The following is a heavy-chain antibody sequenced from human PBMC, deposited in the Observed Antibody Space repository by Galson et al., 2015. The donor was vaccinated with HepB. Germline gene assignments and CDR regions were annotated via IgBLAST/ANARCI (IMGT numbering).Heavy chain of an antibody. CDR2: ISYDGSNK. CDR1: GFTFSSYA. Sequence: SLRLSCAASGFTFSSYAMRWVRQAPGKGLEWVAVISYDGSNKYYADSVKGRFTIYRDNSKNTLYLQMNSLRAEDTAVYYCAREEEEGWYFDLWGRGTLVTVSS. J-gene: IGHJ2*01. CDR3: AREEEEGWYFDL. V-gene: IGHV3-30*04.